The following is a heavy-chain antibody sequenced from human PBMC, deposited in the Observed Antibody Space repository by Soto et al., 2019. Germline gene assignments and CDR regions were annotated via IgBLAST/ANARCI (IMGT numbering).Heavy chain of an antibody. Sequence: QITLKESGPTLVKPTQTLTLTCTFSGFSLTSGVVGVGWIRQPPGEALEWLALIYWNDEQYYNPSLRNRLTIARDTSKTQVVLTMTNMDPVDTATYYCAHRLPGPSGYGVWWKWTTVTVSP. CDR3: AHRLPGPSGYGV. V-gene: IGHV2-5*01. CDR1: GFSLTSGVVG. CDR2: IYWNDEQ. D-gene: IGHD6-13*01. J-gene: IGHJ6*01.